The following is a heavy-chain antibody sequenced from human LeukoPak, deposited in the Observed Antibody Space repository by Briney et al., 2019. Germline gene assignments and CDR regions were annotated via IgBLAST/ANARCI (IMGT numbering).Heavy chain of an antibody. V-gene: IGHV3-53*01. CDR2: IYSGGST. J-gene: IGHJ4*02. CDR3: ASSEAVAGTGNFDY. CDR1: GFSVSRNY. Sequence: SGGSLRLSCAASGFSVSRNYMSWVRQAPGKGLEWVSVIYSGGSTYYADSVKGRFTVSRDNSKNTLYLQMNSLRAEDTAVYYCASSEAVAGTGNFDYWGQGTLVTVSS. D-gene: IGHD6-19*01.